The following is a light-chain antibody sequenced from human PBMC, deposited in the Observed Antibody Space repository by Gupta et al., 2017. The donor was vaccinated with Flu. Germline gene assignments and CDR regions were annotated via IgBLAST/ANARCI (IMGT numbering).Light chain of an antibody. Sequence: EIVLTQSPGTLSLSPGARATLSCRASQSVSSSYLAWYQHKPGQVPRLLIYGASSRATGIPDRFRGSGSGTDFTLTISRLEPEDFAVYYCQQYGSSPWTFGQGTKVEIK. V-gene: IGKV3-20*01. CDR3: QQYGSSPWT. CDR1: QSVSSSY. J-gene: IGKJ1*01. CDR2: GAS.